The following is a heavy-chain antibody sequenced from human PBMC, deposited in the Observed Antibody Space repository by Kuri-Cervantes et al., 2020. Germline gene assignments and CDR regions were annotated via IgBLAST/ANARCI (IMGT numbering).Heavy chain of an antibody. V-gene: IGHV3-74*01. CDR2: ISSDGTTI. D-gene: IGHD1/OR15-1a*01. CDR1: GFTFNNYW. J-gene: IGHJ6*03. Sequence: GESLKISCAASGFTFNNYWMHWVRQAPGKGLVWVSRISSDGTTISYADSVKGRFTISRDNAKDTLYLQMNSLRAEDTAVYYCARGNGVNSHFYYMDVWGKGTTVIVSS. CDR3: ARGNGVNSHFYYMDV.